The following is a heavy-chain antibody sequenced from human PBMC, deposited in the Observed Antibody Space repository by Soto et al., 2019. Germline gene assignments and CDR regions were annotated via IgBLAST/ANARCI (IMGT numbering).Heavy chain of an antibody. CDR2: IAYDGSNK. CDR1: GXIFSSYA. V-gene: IGHV3-30-3*01. Sequence: GSLRLSCAASGXIFSSYAMHWVRRAPGKGLEWVAVIAYDGSNKYYADSVKGRFNISRDNSKNTLYLQMNSLRAEDTAVYYCARDWGWYSSSWYIFDYWGQGTLVTVSS. D-gene: IGHD6-13*01. J-gene: IGHJ4*02. CDR3: ARDWGWYSSSWYIFDY.